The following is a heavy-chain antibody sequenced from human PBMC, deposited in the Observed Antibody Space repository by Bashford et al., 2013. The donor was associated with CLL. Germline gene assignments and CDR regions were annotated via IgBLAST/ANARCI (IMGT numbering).Heavy chain of an antibody. CDR2: LYQWEH. CDR3: ARAAGAVAEHYFDY. Sequence: SETLSLTCAVYGGSFSGYYWSWIRQPQEGTGVDWVYLYQWEHQLQPSLKSRVTISVDTSKNQFSLKLSSVTAADTAVYYCARAAGAVAEHYFDYWGQGTLVTVSS. J-gene: IGHJ4*02. D-gene: IGHD6-19*01. CDR1: GGSFSGYY. V-gene: IGHV4-4*08.